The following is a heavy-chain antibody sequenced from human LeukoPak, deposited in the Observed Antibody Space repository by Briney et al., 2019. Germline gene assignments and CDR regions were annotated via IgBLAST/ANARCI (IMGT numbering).Heavy chain of an antibody. CDR2: IKQDGSEK. D-gene: IGHD6-13*01. CDR3: ARDISPPKYSSSWH. J-gene: IGHJ4*02. CDR1: GFTFSSYW. Sequence: TGGSLRLSCAASGFTFSSYWMSWVRQAPGKGLEWVANIKQDGSEKYYVDSVKGRFTISRDNAKNSLYLQMNSLRAEDTAVYYCARDISPPKYSSSWHWGQGTLVTVSS. V-gene: IGHV3-7*01.